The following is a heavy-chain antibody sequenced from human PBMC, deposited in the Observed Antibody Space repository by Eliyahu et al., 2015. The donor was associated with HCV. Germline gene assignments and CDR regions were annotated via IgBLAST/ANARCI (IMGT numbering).Heavy chain of an antibody. J-gene: IGHJ4*02. CDR2: IYYSGST. CDR3: ARQVSVTTNWYWDY. D-gene: IGHD2-8*02. V-gene: IGHV4-39*01. Sequence: QLQLQESGPGLVKPSETLSLTCPVSGDSISSSNYYWGWIRQPPGKGLEWVGSIYYSGSTYYNPSLKSRVTISVNMSKNQLSLRLSSVNAADTAVYYCARQVSVTTNWYWDYWGQGTLVTVSS. CDR1: GDSISSSNYY.